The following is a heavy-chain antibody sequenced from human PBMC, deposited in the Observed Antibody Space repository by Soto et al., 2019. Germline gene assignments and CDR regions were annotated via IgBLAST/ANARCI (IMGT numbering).Heavy chain of an antibody. CDR2: VLYIVGS. CDR3: ARVSQYCSSSCSVDRLDY. J-gene: IGHJ4*02. Sequence: PSETMSLTCTVSGGAISGDYWACILQPPREGLEWIGSVLYIVGSSYNPSLKSRVTISLDSSRSQFSLKLSSVTAADTAVYYCARVSQYCSSSCSVDRLDYWGQG. CDR1: GGAISGDY. V-gene: IGHV4-59*01. D-gene: IGHD2-2*01.